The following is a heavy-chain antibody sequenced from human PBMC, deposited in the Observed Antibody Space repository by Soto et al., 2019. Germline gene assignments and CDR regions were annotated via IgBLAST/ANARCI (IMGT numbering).Heavy chain of an antibody. D-gene: IGHD3-9*01. J-gene: IGHJ6*03. V-gene: IGHV3-66*01. CDR3: ARDKRVAGLGYYYYYMDV. CDR1: GFTVSSNY. Sequence: GGSLRLSCAASGFTVSSNYMSWVRQAPGKGLEWVSVIYSGGSTYYADSVKGRFTISRDNSKNTLYLQMNSLRAEDTAVYYCARDKRVAGLGYYYYYMDVWGKGTTVTVSS. CDR2: IYSGGST.